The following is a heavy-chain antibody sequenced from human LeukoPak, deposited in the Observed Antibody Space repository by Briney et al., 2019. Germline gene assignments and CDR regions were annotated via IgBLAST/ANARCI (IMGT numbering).Heavy chain of an antibody. CDR2: INGDGSST. CDR1: GFTFSTYW. J-gene: IGHJ4*02. CDR3: AKDHTIDY. V-gene: IGHV3-74*01. Sequence: GGSLRLSCAASGFTFSTYWIHWVRQAPGKGLVWVSHINGDGSSTSYADSVKGRFTISRDNAKNTVFLRMNSLRAEDTAVYYCAKDHTIDYWGQGTLVTVSS. D-gene: IGHD3-10*01.